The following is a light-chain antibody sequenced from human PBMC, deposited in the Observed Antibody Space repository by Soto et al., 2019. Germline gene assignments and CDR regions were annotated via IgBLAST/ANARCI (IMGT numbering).Light chain of an antibody. CDR2: KVS. V-gene: IGLV2-14*01. CDR1: SSDVGGYNY. J-gene: IGLJ3*02. CDR3: CSYTSTNSRV. Sequence: QSVLTQPASVSGSPGQSITISCTGTSSDVGGYNYVSWYQQYPGRVPKLLIYKVSNRPSGVSNRFSGSKSGNTASLTISGLQAEDEAYYYCCSYTSTNSRVFGGGTKVTVL.